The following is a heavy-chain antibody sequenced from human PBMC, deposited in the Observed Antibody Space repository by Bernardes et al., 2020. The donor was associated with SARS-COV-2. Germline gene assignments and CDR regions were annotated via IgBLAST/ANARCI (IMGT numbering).Heavy chain of an antibody. CDR2: IYYSGTT. CDR3: ARQELHPLGYFNCLHV. Sequence: SETLSLTCTVSGCSIRSSDYYWVWIRQPPGRGPEWIGTIYYSGTTYYSPSFQSRLTMSVDTSKNQFSLKLSSVTAADTAVYYCARQELHPLGYFNCLHVWGQETTVTVSS. CDR1: GCSIRSSDYY. D-gene: IGHD1-26*01. V-gene: IGHV4-39*01. J-gene: IGHJ6*02.